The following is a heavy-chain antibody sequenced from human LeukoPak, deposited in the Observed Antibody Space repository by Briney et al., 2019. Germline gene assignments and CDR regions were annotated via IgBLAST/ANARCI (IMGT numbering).Heavy chain of an antibody. CDR2: IIPTFGTA. CDR1: GGTFSSYA. CDR3: ARDLRYSSGWHYYYYIDV. Sequence: SVKVSCKASGGTFSSYAISWVRQAPGQGLEWMGRIIPTFGTANYAQKFQGRVTITTDESTSTAYMELSSLRSEDTAVYYCARDLRYSSGWHYYYYIDVWGKGTTVTVSS. D-gene: IGHD6-19*01. J-gene: IGHJ6*03. V-gene: IGHV1-69*05.